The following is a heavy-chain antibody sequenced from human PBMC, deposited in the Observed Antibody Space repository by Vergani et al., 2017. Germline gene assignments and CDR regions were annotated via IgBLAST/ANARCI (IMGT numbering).Heavy chain of an antibody. V-gene: IGHV4-34*01. CDR1: GGSFSGYY. J-gene: IGHJ3*02. CDR2: INHSGST. Sequence: QVQLQQWGAGLLKPSETLSLTCAVYGGSFSGYYWSWIRQPPGKGLEWIGEINHSGSTNYNPSLKSRVTISVDTSKNQFSLKLSSVTAADTAVYYCARVVLRYFDWLGRGDAFDIWGQGIMVTVSS. D-gene: IGHD3-9*01. CDR3: ARVVLRYFDWLGRGDAFDI.